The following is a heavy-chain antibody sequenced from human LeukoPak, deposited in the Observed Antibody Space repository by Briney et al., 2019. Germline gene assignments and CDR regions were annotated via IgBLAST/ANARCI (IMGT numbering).Heavy chain of an antibody. CDR3: AKIEYYYDSSGYYY. J-gene: IGHJ4*02. CDR2: ISYDGSNK. V-gene: IGHV3-30*18. Sequence: GGSLRLSCAASGFTFSSYGMHWVRRAPGKGLEWVAVISYDGSNKYYADSVKGRFTISRDNSKNTLYLQMNSLKPEDTAVYYCAKIEYYYDSSGYYYWGQGTLVTVSS. CDR1: GFTFSSYG. D-gene: IGHD3-22*01.